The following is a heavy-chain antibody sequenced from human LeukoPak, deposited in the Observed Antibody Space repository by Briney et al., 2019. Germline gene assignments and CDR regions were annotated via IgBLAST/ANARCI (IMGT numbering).Heavy chain of an antibody. J-gene: IGHJ4*02. CDR3: ARGGGHAY. V-gene: IGHV1-2*02. D-gene: IGHD2-21*01. CDR2: SDSNSGDT. CDR1: GYTFNSYY. Sequence: GASVRVSCKASGYTFNSYYIHWVRQAPGQGLEWMGWSDSNSGDTNYAQKFQGRVTMTRDTSINTAYMDPTRLTSDDTGVYFCARGGGHAYWGQGTLVTVSS.